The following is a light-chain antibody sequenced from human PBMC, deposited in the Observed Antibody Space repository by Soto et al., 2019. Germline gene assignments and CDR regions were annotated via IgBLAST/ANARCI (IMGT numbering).Light chain of an antibody. Sequence: QSVLAQPASVSGSPGQSITISCTGTSSDIGAYNYISWYQQYPGTAPKVIISEVSKRPSGVSHRFSGSKSGNTASLTISGLQAEDEADYYCSSYTSSSTVGVFGTGTKVTV. CDR3: SSYTSSSTVGV. CDR1: SSDIGAYNY. J-gene: IGLJ1*01. V-gene: IGLV2-14*01. CDR2: EVS.